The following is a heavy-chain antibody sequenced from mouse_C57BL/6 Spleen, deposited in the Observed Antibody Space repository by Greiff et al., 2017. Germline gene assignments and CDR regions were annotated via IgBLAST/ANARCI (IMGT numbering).Heavy chain of an antibody. J-gene: IGHJ4*01. D-gene: IGHD1-2*01. V-gene: IGHV7-3*01. Sequence: EVQGVESGGGLVQPGGSLSLSCAASGFTFTDYYTSWVRQPPGKALEWMGFISNKANGYTTEYSASVKGRFTISRDNSQSVHYLQMNALRAEDSATYYCARPSYGAHAMDYWGQGTSVTVSS. CDR2: ISNKANGYTT. CDR1: GFTFTDYY. CDR3: ARPSYGAHAMDY.